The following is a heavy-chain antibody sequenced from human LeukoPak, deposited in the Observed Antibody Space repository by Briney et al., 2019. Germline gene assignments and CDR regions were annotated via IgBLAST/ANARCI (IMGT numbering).Heavy chain of an antibody. CDR1: GGSISNYY. V-gene: IGHV4-59*12. CDR2: IYYSGST. CDR3: ARDLIAVAGTVDY. D-gene: IGHD6-19*01. J-gene: IGHJ4*02. Sequence: SETLSLTCTVSGGSISNYYWSWIRQPPGKGLEWIGSIYYSGSTYYNPSLKSRVTISVDTSKNQFSLKLSSVTAADTAVYYCARDLIAVAGTVDYWGQGTLVTVSS.